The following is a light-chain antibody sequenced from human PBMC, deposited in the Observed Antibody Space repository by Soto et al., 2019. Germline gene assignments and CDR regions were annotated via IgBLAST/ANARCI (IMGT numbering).Light chain of an antibody. Sequence: IQMNKSPSTLSASVLDRASVTCRASQSISSWLAWYQQKPGKAPNLLIYDASSLESGVPSRFSGSGSGTEFTLTISSLQPDDFATYYCQQYNSYSWTFGQGTKVDI. J-gene: IGKJ1*01. CDR2: DAS. V-gene: IGKV1-5*01. CDR3: QQYNSYSWT. CDR1: QSISSW.